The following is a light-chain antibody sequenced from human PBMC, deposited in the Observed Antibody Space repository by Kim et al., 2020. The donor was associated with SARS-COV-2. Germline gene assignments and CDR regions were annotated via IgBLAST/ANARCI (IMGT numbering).Light chain of an antibody. V-gene: IGKV3-15*01. Sequence: VTPREGVTLSCRASQRINNNLAWYHQKPGQAPRLVIYGASTRATGIPARFSGSGSGTEFTLTISSLQPEDSAVYYCQQYYLWPRTFGVGTKVEVK. CDR1: QRINNN. CDR2: GAS. J-gene: IGKJ1*01. CDR3: QQYYLWPRT.